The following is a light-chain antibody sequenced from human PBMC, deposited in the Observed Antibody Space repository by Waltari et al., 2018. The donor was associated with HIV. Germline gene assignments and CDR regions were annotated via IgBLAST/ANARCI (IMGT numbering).Light chain of an antibody. CDR2: GNV. V-gene: IGLV1-40*01. J-gene: IGLJ3*02. Sequence: QSVLTQPPSVSGAPGQRVTISCTGSSPNIGAGYDVHWYQQFPGSAPKLLINGNVNRPSGVPDRFSDSKSGTSASLAITGLQAEDEADYYCQSYDSSLSGSVFGGGTKLTVL. CDR1: SPNIGAGYD. CDR3: QSYDSSLSGSV.